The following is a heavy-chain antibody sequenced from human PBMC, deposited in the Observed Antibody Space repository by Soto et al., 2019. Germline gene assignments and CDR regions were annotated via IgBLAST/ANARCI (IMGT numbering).Heavy chain of an antibody. Sequence: SQTLSPTCAISLVSFSSNIAACNCIRQSPSRGLEWLGRTYYRSKWYNDYAVSVKSRITINPDTSKNQFSLQLNSVTPEDTAVYYRARGGYYYGMDAWGQGTTVTVS. CDR1: LVSFSSNIAA. J-gene: IGHJ6*02. CDR3: ARGGYYYGMDA. CDR2: TYYRSKWYN. V-gene: IGHV6-1*01.